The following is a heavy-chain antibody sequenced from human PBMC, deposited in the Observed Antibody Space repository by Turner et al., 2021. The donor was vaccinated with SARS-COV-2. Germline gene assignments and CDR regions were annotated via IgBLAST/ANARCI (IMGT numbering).Heavy chain of an antibody. CDR2: ISYTGNT. CDR3: ARRLLPPAYGYLDY. J-gene: IGHJ4*02. Sequence: QLQLQESGPGLVRPSETLSLTCTVSGGSISISSYYWGWIRQPPGRGLEWIGSISYTGNTFYNPSLKSRVTISIDTSKNQFSLTLSSVTAADTGFFYCARRLLPPAYGYLDYWGQGALVTVSS. D-gene: IGHD2-2*01. V-gene: IGHV4-39*01. CDR1: GGSISISSYY.